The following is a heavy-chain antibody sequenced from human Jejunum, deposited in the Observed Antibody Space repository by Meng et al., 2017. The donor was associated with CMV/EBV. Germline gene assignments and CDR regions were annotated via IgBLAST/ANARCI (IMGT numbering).Heavy chain of an antibody. D-gene: IGHD2-8*02. Sequence: KSYSMNWVRPAPGKGLEWLSSISSSTYYIYYADSVKGRFTISRDDAKNSLYLQMDSLRAEDTAVYYCAKVGFCTSAACSYYFDSWGQGALVTVSS. J-gene: IGHJ4*02. V-gene: IGHV3-21*01. CDR1: KSYS. CDR3: AKVGFCTSAACSYYFDS. CDR2: ISSSTYYI.